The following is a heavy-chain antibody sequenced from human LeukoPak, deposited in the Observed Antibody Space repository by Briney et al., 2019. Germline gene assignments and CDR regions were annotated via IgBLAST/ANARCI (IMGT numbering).Heavy chain of an antibody. Sequence: SETLSLTCTVSGGSISSSSYYWGWLRQPPGKGLEWIGSIYYSGSTYYNPSLKSRVTISVDTSKNQFSLKLSSVTAADTAVYYCARTLFITMVPNWGQGTLVTVSS. CDR1: GGSISSSSYY. D-gene: IGHD3-10*01. V-gene: IGHV4-39*01. J-gene: IGHJ4*02. CDR3: ARTLFITMVPN. CDR2: IYYSGST.